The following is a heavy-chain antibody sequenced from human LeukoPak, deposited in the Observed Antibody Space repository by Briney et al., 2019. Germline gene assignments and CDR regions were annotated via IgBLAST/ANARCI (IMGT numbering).Heavy chain of an antibody. CDR3: AREREGSGGGDY. V-gene: IGHV4-31*03. D-gene: IGHD3-10*01. CDR2: IYYSGST. J-gene: IGHJ4*02. CDR1: GGSISSGGYY. Sequence: PSETLSLTCTVSGGSISSGGYYWSWIRQHPGKGLEWIGYIYYSGSTYSNPSLKSRVTISVDTSKNQFSLKLSSVTAADMAVYYCAREREGSGGGDYWGQGTLVTVSS.